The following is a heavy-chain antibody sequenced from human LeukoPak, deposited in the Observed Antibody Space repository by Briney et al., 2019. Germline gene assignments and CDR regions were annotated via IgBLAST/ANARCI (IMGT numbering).Heavy chain of an antibody. CDR1: GYTFTSYG. J-gene: IGHJ6*02. CDR3: ARDLRLGGFYYYGMDV. CDR2: ISAYNGNT. V-gene: IGHV1-18*01. D-gene: IGHD3-16*01. Sequence: ASVKVSCKASGYTFTSYGISWVRQAPGQGLEWMGWISAYNGNTNYAQKLQGRVTMTTDTSTSTAYMELRSLRSDDTAVYYCARDLRLGGFYYYGMDVWGQGTTVTVSS.